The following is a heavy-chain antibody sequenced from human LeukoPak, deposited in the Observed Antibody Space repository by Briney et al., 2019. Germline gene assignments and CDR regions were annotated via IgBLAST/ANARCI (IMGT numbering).Heavy chain of an antibody. CDR2: ISAYNGNT. CDR1: GYTFTSYG. V-gene: IGHV1-18*01. J-gene: IGHJ4*02. CDR3: ARAPYSGYGDRPRGDY. Sequence: ASVKVSCKASGYTFTSYGISWVRQAPGQGLEWMGWISAYNGNTNYAQKLQGRVTMTTDTSTSTAYMELRSLRSDGTAVYYCARAPYSGYGDRPRGDYWGQGTLVTVSS. D-gene: IGHD5-12*01.